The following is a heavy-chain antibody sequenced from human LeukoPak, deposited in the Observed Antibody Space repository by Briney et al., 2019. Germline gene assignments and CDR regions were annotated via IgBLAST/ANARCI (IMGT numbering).Heavy chain of an antibody. V-gene: IGHV1-69*06. Sequence: ASVKVSCKASGGTFSSYAISWVRQAPGQGLEWMGGIIPIFGTANYAQKFQGRVTITADKSTSTAYMELSSLRSEDTAVYYCARVGQLPAAIGGYYYYMDVWGKGTTVTVSS. CDR1: GGTFSSYA. J-gene: IGHJ6*03. CDR2: IIPIFGTA. CDR3: ARVGQLPAAIGGYYYYMDV. D-gene: IGHD2-2*01.